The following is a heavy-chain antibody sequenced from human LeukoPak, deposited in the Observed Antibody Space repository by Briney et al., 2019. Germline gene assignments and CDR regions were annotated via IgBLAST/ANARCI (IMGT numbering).Heavy chain of an antibody. CDR2: FSGSGGST. Sequence: PGGSLSLSCAASGFTFSSSAMSWVRKAPGKGLERVSGFSGSGGSTNYADSVKGRFTISSDNSKNTLYQQMNSLRAEDTTVYYCAKDLRITYYDFWSGLDFDYWGQGTLVTVSS. D-gene: IGHD3-3*01. J-gene: IGHJ4*02. CDR3: AKDLRITYYDFWSGLDFDY. CDR1: GFTFSSSA. V-gene: IGHV3-23*01.